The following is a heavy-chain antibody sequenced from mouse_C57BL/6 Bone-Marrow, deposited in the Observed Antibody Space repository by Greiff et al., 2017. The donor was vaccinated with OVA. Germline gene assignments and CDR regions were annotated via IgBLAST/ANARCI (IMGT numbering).Heavy chain of an antibody. D-gene: IGHD1-1*01. V-gene: IGHV5-6*01. J-gene: IGHJ3*01. CDR1: GFTFSSYG. Sequence: EVQVVESGGDLVKPGGSLKLSCAASGFTFSSYGMSWVRQTPDKRLEWVATISSGGSYTYYPDSVKGRFTISRDNAKNTLYLQMSSLKSEDTAMYYCARHEGTTGAYWGQGTLVTVSA. CDR2: ISSGGSYT. CDR3: ARHEGTTGAY.